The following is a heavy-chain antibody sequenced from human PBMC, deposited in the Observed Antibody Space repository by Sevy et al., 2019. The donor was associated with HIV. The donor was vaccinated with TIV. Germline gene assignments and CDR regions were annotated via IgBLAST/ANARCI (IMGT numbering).Heavy chain of an antibody. Sequence: GGSLRLSCAASGFTVSSNYMSWVRQAPGKGLEWVSVIYSGGSTYYADSVKGRFTISRDNSKNTLYLQMNSLRAEDTAEYYCARDDVAAAGKGYWGQGTLVTVSS. V-gene: IGHV3-53*01. D-gene: IGHD6-13*01. CDR3: ARDDVAAAGKGY. CDR1: GFTVSSNY. J-gene: IGHJ4*02. CDR2: IYSGGST.